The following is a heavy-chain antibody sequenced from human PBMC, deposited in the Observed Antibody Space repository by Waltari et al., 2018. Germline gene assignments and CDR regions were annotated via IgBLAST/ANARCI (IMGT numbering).Heavy chain of an antibody. D-gene: IGHD5-12*01. CDR3: AREDIVATKVFDD. V-gene: IGHV1-2*02. CDR1: GYTFTAHY. CDR2: INCNNGAR. J-gene: IGHJ4*01. Sequence: QVQLVQSGAEVKKPGASVKVSCQPSGYTFTAHYMHWVRQAPGQGLEWMGWINCNNGARDYAQKFRGRVTMTRETSLSTVYMEMNVLTSDDTAVYYCAREDIVATKVFDDWGHGTLVTVSS.